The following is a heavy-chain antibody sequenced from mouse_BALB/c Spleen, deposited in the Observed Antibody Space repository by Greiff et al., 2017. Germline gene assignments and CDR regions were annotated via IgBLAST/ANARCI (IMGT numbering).Heavy chain of an antibody. CDR3: ASYRCPFAD. J-gene: IGHJ3*01. CDR2: IWAGGST. D-gene: IGHD2-14*01. CDR1: GFSLTSYG. Sequence: VMLVESGPGLVAPSQSLSISCTVSGFSLTSYGVHWVRQPPGKGLEWLGVIWAGGSTNYNSALMSRLSISKDNSKSQVFLKMNSLQTDDTAMFYCASYRCPFADWGQGTLVTVSA. V-gene: IGHV2-9*02.